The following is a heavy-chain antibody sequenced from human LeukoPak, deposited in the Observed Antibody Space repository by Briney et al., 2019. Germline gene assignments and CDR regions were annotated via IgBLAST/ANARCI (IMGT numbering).Heavy chain of an antibody. CDR1: GFTFSSYA. D-gene: IGHD2-15*01. CDR2: ISYDGSNK. V-gene: IGHV3-30*04. Sequence: GGSLRLSCAASGFTFSSYAMHWVRQAPGKGLEWVAVISYDGSNKYYADSVKGRFTISRYNSKNTLYLQMNSLRAEDTAVYYCARDRQLLRGFDYWGQGTLVTVSS. CDR3: ARDRQLLRGFDY. J-gene: IGHJ4*02.